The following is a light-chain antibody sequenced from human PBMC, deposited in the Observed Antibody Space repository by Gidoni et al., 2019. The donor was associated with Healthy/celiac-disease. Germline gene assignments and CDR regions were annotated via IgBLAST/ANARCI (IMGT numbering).Light chain of an antibody. CDR3: QQFNSYPLT. J-gene: IGKJ3*01. CDR2: DAS. CDR1: QGISSS. V-gene: IGKV1-13*02. Sequence: IQLSPSPSSLSASVGDRVTITCRASQGISSSLAWYQQQPGKAPKLLIYDASSLESGVPSRFSGSGSGTDFTLTISSLQPEEFATYYCQQFNSYPLTFGPGTKVDIK.